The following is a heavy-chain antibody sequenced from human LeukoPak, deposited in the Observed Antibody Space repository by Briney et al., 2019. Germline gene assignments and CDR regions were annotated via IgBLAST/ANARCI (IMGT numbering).Heavy chain of an antibody. CDR2: IYYTGST. V-gene: IGHV4-59*12. J-gene: IGHJ4*02. CDR1: GGSINGYY. CDR3: ARGRLPTYYFDY. Sequence: SETLSLTCTVSGGSINGYYWSWIRQPPGKGLEWIGYIYYTGSTKYNPSLKSRVTMSVDTSKNQFSLKLSSVTAADTAVYYCARGRLPTYYFDYWGQGTLVTVSS.